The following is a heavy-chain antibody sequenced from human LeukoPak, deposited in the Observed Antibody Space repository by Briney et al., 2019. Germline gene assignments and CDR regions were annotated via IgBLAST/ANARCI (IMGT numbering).Heavy chain of an antibody. V-gene: IGHV3-7*01. D-gene: IGHD2-2*01. CDR2: IKQDESEK. Sequence: GGSLSLPCAASGFTFSSYWMSWVRQAPGKGLEWVANIKQDESEKYYVNSLKGRFTISRDNAKNSLYLQMNSLRAEDTAVYYCARDKIEGPAKLDYWGQGILVPVSS. CDR1: GFTFSSYW. J-gene: IGHJ4*02. CDR3: ARDKIEGPAKLDY.